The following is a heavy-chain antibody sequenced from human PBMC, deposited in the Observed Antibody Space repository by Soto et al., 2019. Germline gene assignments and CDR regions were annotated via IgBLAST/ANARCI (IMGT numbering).Heavy chain of an antibody. V-gene: IGHV3-23*01. CDR2: ISGSGGST. CDR1: GFTFSSYA. J-gene: IGHJ3*02. D-gene: IGHD1-26*01. CDR3: AKAWEYGGGAFDI. Sequence: EVQLLESGGGLVQPGGSLRLSCAASGFTFSSYAMSWVRQAPGKGLEWVSAISGSGGSTYYADSVKGRFTISRDNSKNTLYLKMNSLRAEDTAVYYCAKAWEYGGGAFDIWGQGTMVTVSS.